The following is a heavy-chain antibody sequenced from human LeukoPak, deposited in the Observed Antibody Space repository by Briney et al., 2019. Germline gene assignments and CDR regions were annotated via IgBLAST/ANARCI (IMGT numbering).Heavy chain of an antibody. CDR2: IYYSGST. V-gene: IGHV4-59*08. Sequence: SEILSLTCTVSGGSISSYYWSWIRQPPGKGLEWIGYIYYSGSTNYNPSLKSRVTISVDTSKNQFSLKLSSVTAADTAVYYCARGPSGYFLYFQHWGQGTLVTVSS. D-gene: IGHD3-22*01. CDR1: GGSISSYY. CDR3: ARGPSGYFLYFQH. J-gene: IGHJ1*01.